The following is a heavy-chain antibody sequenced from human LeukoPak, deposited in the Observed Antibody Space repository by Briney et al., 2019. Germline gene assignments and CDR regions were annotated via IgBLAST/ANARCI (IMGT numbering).Heavy chain of an antibody. CDR1: GFTFDDYA. Sequence: GGSLRLSCAASGFTFDDYAMHWVRQAPGKGLEWVSGISWNSGSIGYADSVKGRFTISRDNAKNSLYLQMNSLRAEDMALYYCAKDSARSSWYGGWFDPWGQGTLVTVSS. CDR2: ISWNSGSI. D-gene: IGHD6-13*01. CDR3: AKDSARSSWYGGWFDP. V-gene: IGHV3-9*03. J-gene: IGHJ5*02.